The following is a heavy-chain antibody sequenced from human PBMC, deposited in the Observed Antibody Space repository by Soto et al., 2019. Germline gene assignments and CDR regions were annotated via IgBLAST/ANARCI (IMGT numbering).Heavy chain of an antibody. Sequence: PSETLSLTCTVSGGSINSNNYYWALILQPPGKGLAWIASIYYDGSTYYNPSLKSRVSISVDTSKNHFSLKLSSATAADTAVYYCAKVVVAATRHTDFDSWGQGTLVTVSS. CDR1: GGSINSNNYY. D-gene: IGHD2-15*01. CDR3: AKVVVAATRHTDFDS. J-gene: IGHJ4*02. CDR2: IYYDGST. V-gene: IGHV4-39*02.